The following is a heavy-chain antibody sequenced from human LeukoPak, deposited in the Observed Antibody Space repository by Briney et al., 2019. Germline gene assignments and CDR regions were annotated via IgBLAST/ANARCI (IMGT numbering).Heavy chain of an antibody. J-gene: IGHJ3*02. CDR2: ISSSSTI. Sequence: GGSLRLSCAASGFTFSSYSMTWVRQAPGKGLEWVSYISSSSTIYYADSVRGRFTISRDNARNSLYLQMNSLRDEDRAVYYCARDQYGGRLAFDIWGQGTMVTVSS. D-gene: IGHD3-10*01. CDR1: GFTFSSYS. CDR3: ARDQYGGRLAFDI. V-gene: IGHV3-48*02.